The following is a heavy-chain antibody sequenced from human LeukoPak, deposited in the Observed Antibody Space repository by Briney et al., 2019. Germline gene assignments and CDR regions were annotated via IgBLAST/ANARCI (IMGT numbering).Heavy chain of an antibody. CDR3: ATGYYYGSGSYYNPPLGY. Sequence: GASVKVSCKVSGYTLTELSMHWVRQAPGKGLEWMGGFDPEDSETIYAQKFQGRVTMTEDTSTDTAYMELSSLRSEDTAVYYCATGYYYGSGSYYNPPLGYWGQGTLVTVSS. CDR2: FDPEDSET. D-gene: IGHD3-10*01. J-gene: IGHJ4*02. CDR1: GYTLTELS. V-gene: IGHV1-24*01.